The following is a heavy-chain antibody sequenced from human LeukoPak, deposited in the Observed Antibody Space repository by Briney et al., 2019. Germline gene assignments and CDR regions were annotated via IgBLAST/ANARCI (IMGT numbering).Heavy chain of an antibody. Sequence: PSETLSLTCTVSGGSISSYYWSWIRQPPGKGLEWIGYIYYSGSTNYNPSLKSRVTISVDTSKNQFSLKLSSVTAADTAAYYCARHPLSYSSRARWFDPWGQGTLVTVSS. V-gene: IGHV4-59*08. CDR2: IYYSGST. CDR3: ARHPLSYSSRARWFDP. CDR1: GGSISSYY. J-gene: IGHJ5*02. D-gene: IGHD6-13*01.